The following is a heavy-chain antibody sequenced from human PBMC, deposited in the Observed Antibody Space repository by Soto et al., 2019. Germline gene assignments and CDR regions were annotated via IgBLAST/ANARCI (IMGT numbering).Heavy chain of an antibody. Sequence: SVNVSCKASGGTFSSYAISWVRQAPGQGLEWMGGIIPIFGTANYAQKFQGRVTITADESTSTAYMELSSLRSEDTAVYYCASNTVTTNWFDPWGQGTLVTVSS. J-gene: IGHJ5*02. CDR2: IIPIFGTA. V-gene: IGHV1-69*13. CDR3: ASNTVTTNWFDP. D-gene: IGHD4-4*01. CDR1: GGTFSSYA.